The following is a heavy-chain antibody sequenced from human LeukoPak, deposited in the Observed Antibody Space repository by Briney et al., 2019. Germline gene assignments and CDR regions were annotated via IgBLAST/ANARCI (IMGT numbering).Heavy chain of an antibody. CDR2: IIPILGIA. CDR1: GGTFSSYA. J-gene: IGHJ6*02. Sequence: ASVKVPCKASGGTFSSYAISWVRQAPGQGLEWMGRIIPILGIANYAQKFQGRVTITADKSTSTAYMELSSLRSEDTAVYYCARGAQFYYYGMDVWGQGTTVTVSS. V-gene: IGHV1-69*04. CDR3: ARGAQFYYYGMDV.